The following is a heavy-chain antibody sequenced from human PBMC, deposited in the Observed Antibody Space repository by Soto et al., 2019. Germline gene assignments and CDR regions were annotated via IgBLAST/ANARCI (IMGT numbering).Heavy chain of an antibody. J-gene: IGHJ4*02. CDR1: GFTFSSYA. CDR3: ARDRNSYGYGMVHY. D-gene: IGHD5-18*01. CDR2: ISGSGGST. Sequence: EVQLLESGGGLVQPGGSLRLSCAASGFTFSSYAMSWVRQAPGKGLEWVSAISGSGGSTYYADSVKGRFTISRDNSKNTLYLQRNSLRAEDTAVYYCARDRNSYGYGMVHYWGQGTLVTVSS. V-gene: IGHV3-23*01.